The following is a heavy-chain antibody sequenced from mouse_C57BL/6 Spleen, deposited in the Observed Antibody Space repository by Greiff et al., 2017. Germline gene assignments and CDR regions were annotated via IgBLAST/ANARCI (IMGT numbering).Heavy chain of an antibody. D-gene: IGHD1-1*01. CDR2: IDPSDSYT. CDR3: ARMTTVVATASDY. CDR1: GYTFTSYW. J-gene: IGHJ4*01. V-gene: IGHV1-59*01. Sequence: QVQLQQPGAELVRPGTSVKLSCKASGYTFTSYWMHWVKQRPGQGLEWIGVIDPSDSYTNYNQKFKGKATLTVDTSSSTAYMQLSSLTSEDSAVYYGARMTTVVATASDYWGQGTSVTVSS.